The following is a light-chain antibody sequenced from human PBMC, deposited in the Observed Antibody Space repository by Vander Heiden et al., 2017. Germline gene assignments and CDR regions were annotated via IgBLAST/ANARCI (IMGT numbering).Light chain of an antibody. CDR1: QRVSGDY. J-gene: IGKJ1*01. V-gene: IGKV3-20*01. CDR2: GAS. Sequence: IVLTQSPGTLSLSPGARATLSCRASQRVSGDYLAWYQQKPGQAPRLLIYGASRRAAGIPDRFSGSGSGSGSGTDFTLTISRLDPDDFAVYYCQRYGSSPTFGQGTKVEIK. CDR3: QRYGSSPT.